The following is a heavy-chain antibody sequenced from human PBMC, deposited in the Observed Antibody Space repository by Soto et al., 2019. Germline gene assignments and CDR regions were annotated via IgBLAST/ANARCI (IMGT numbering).Heavy chain of an antibody. V-gene: IGHV4-34*01. Sequence: SETLSLTYAVYGGSFSGYYWRWIRQPPGKGLEWIGEINHSGSTNYNPSLKSRVTISVDTSKNQFSLKLSSVTAADTAVYYCAREPPPYYDSSGYTTAGLYGFDYWGQGTLVTVSS. J-gene: IGHJ4*02. CDR1: GGSFSGYY. CDR2: INHSGST. D-gene: IGHD3-22*01. CDR3: AREPPPYYDSSGYTTAGLYGFDY.